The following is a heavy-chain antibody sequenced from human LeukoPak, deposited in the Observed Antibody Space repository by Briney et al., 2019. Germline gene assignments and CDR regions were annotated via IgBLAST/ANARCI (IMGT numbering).Heavy chain of an antibody. Sequence: ASVKVSCKASGGTFSSYAISWVRQAPGQGLEWMGWINPNSGGTNYAQKFQGRVTMTRDTSISTAYMELSRLRSDDTAVYYCARDLHGYSSGWYDPWGQGTLVTVSS. CDR2: INPNSGGT. J-gene: IGHJ5*02. CDR1: GGTFSSYA. D-gene: IGHD6-19*01. CDR3: ARDLHGYSSGWYDP. V-gene: IGHV1-2*02.